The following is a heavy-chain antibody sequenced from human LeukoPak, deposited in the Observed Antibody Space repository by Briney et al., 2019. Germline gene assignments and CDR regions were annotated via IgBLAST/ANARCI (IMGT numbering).Heavy chain of an antibody. CDR1: GGTFSSYA. CDR3: ARNRGYSYGYEDY. CDR2: IIPIFGTA. V-gene: IGHV1-69*05. J-gene: IGHJ4*02. Sequence: ASVKVSCKASGGTFSSYAISWVRQAPGQGLEWMGGIIPIFGTANYAQKFHGRVTITTDESTSTAYMELSSLRSEDTAVYYFARNRGYSYGYEDYWSQGTLVTVSS. D-gene: IGHD5-18*01.